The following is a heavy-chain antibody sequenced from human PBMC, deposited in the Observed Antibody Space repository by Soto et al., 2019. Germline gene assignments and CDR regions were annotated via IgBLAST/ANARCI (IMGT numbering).Heavy chain of an antibody. J-gene: IGHJ4*02. CDR1: GGTFSSYT. V-gene: IGHV1-69*02. CDR2: IIPILGIA. D-gene: IGHD6-19*01. Sequence: QVQLVQSGAEVKKPGSSVKVSCKASGGTFSSYTISWVRQAHGQGLEWMGRIIPILGIANYAQKFQGRVTITADKSTSTAYMELSSLRSEDTAVYYCARVRTVSIAVAGLDYWGQGTLVTVSS. CDR3: ARVRTVSIAVAGLDY.